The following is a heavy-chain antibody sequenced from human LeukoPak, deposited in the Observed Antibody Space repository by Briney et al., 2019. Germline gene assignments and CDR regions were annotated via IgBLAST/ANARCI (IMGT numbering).Heavy chain of an antibody. CDR3: AKGPPEYCSGGSCHSGRNWIDP. D-gene: IGHD2-15*01. CDR2: INPNSGGA. V-gene: IGHV1-2*02. CDR1: GYIFSGYY. J-gene: IGHJ5*02. Sequence: GASVKVSCKASGYIFSGYYMHWLRQAPGQGLEWMGWINPNSGGADYAQKFQGRVTMTRDTSISTAYVALSRLRSDDTAVYYCAKGPPEYCSGGSCHSGRNWIDPWGQGTLVTVSS.